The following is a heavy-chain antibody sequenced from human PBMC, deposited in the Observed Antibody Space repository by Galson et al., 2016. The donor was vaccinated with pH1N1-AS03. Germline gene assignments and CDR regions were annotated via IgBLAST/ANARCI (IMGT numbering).Heavy chain of an antibody. CDR3: ARPRRDGYNFDALDI. V-gene: IGHV4-38-2*01. D-gene: IGHD5-24*01. CDR2: IYHSGST. CDR1: GYSISSGYY. J-gene: IGHJ3*02. Sequence: SETLSLTCAVSGYSISSGYYWGWIRQPPGKGLEWIGSIYHSGSTYYNPSLKSRVTISVDTSKNQFSLKLSSVTAADTAVYYCARPRRDGYNFDALDIWGQGTMVTVSS.